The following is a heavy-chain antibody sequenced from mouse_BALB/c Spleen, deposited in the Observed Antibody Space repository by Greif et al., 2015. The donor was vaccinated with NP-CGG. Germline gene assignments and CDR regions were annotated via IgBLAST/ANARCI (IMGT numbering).Heavy chain of an antibody. J-gene: IGHJ3*01. V-gene: IGHV5-6-5*01. CDR1: GFTFSSYA. Sequence: DVKLVESGGGLVKPGGSLKLSCAASGFTFSSYAMSWVRQTPEKRLEWVASISSGGSTYYPDSVKGRFTISRDNARNILYLQMSSLRSEDTAMYYCARGGGPKLLRPVEDWFAYWGQGTLVTVSA. CDR2: ISSGGST. D-gene: IGHD1-2*01. CDR3: ARGGGPKLLRPVEDWFAY.